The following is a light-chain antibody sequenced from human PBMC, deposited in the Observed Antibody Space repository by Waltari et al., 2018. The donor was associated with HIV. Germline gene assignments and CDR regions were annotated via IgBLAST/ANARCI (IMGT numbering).Light chain of an antibody. Sequence: EIQVNQSSSSVGASIGDRISITRRASQTIGNSLALYQQQPGQVPELLIDSSSTLHSGAQSRFSGIGSGTDFTLTINGLQPEDFTTYYCQQFNGFPFTFGPGTRVDVK. CDR2: SSS. V-gene: IGKV1-12*02. CDR1: QTIGNS. J-gene: IGKJ3*01. CDR3: QQFNGFPFT.